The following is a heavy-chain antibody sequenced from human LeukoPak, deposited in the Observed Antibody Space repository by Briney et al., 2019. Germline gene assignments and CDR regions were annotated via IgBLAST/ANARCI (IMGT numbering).Heavy chain of an antibody. Sequence: GGSLRLSCAASGVTFSSYSMHWVRKPPPKGLGWGAVISFDGSNKYYADSVKSRFTISRDNSKNTLYLQMNSLRAEDTAVYYCAKDLSGSSSQHREYYFDYWGQGALVTVSS. J-gene: IGHJ4*02. V-gene: IGHV3-30*18. D-gene: IGHD2-15*01. CDR1: GVTFSSYS. CDR3: AKDLSGSSSQHREYYFDY. CDR2: ISFDGSNK.